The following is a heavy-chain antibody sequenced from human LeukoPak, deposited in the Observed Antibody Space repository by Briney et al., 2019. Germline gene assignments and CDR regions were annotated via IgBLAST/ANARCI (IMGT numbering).Heavy chain of an antibody. J-gene: IGHJ3*02. CDR3: TTTMVRGVINAFDI. CDR1: GFTFSNAW. Sequence: GGSLRLSCAASGFTFSNAWMSWVRQAPGKGLEWVGRIKSKTDGGTTDYAAPVKGRFTISRDDSKNTLYLQMNSLKTEDTAVYYFTTTMVRGVINAFDIWGQGTMVTVSS. D-gene: IGHD3-10*01. V-gene: IGHV3-15*01. CDR2: IKSKTDGGTT.